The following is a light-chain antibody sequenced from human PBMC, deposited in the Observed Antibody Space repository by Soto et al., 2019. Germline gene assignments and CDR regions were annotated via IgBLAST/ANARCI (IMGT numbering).Light chain of an antibody. V-gene: IGLV2-11*01. CDR1: SSDVGGYNY. J-gene: IGLJ1*01. CDR2: DVS. CDR3: CSYAGRYTYV. Sequence: QSVLTQPRSVSGSPGQSVTISCTGASSDVGGYNYVSWYQQHPGKAPKLMIYDVSKRPSGVPDRLSGSKSGNTASLTISGLQTEAEAEYNCCSYAGRYTYVFGNGTKVTV.